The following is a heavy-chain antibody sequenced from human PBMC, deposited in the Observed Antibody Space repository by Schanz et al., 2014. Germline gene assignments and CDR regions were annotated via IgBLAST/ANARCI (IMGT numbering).Heavy chain of an antibody. V-gene: IGHV1-8*01. CDR3: ARGRTFDY. J-gene: IGHJ4*02. CDR2: MNPASGNP. Sequence: VQLVQSGAEAKRPGASVRVSCKASGYTFTSYDFNWVRKAPGQGLGWMGWMNPASGNPGFAQKFRGRVTKTRNTYMSTPYIELHILTSEATAVYYCARGRTFDYWGQGTLVTVSS. CDR1: GYTFTSYD.